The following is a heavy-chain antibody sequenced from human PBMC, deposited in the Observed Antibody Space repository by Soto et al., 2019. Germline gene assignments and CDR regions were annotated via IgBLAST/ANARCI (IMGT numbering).Heavy chain of an antibody. Sequence: GGSLRLSCAASGFTFSSYAMSWVRQAPGKGLEWVSAISGSGGSTYYADSVKGRFTISRDNSKNTLYLQMNSLRAEDTAVYYCANHPCSGGSCYDLQHWGQGTLVTVPS. CDR3: ANHPCSGGSCYDLQH. D-gene: IGHD2-15*01. V-gene: IGHV3-23*01. CDR2: ISGSGGST. CDR1: GFTFSSYA. J-gene: IGHJ1*01.